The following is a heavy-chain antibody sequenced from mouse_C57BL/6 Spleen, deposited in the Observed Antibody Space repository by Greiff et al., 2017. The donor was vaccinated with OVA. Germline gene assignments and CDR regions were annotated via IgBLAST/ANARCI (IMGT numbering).Heavy chain of an antibody. V-gene: IGHV10-3*01. D-gene: IGHD2-5*01. Sequence: EVNVVESGGGLVQPKGSLKLSCAASGFTFNTYAMHWVRQAPGKGLEWVARIRSKSSNYATYYADSVKDRFTISRDDSQSMLYLQMNNLKTEDTAMYYCVREEDYSNYVDAMDYWGQGTSVTVSS. J-gene: IGHJ4*01. CDR1: GFTFNTYA. CDR3: VREEDYSNYVDAMDY. CDR2: IRSKSSNYAT.